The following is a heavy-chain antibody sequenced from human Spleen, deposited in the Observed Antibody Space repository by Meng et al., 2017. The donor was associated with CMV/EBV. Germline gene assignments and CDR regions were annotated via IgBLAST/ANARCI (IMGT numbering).Heavy chain of an antibody. J-gene: IGHJ6*02. CDR1: GFTFSSYS. CDR3: ARDIVVVPAARFHYGMDV. CDR2: ISSSSIYI. D-gene: IGHD2-2*01. V-gene: IGHV3-21*01. Sequence: GESLKISCSASGFTFSSYSMNWVRQAPGKGLEWVSSISSSSIYIYYADSVKGRFTISRDNARNSLYLQMNSLRAEDTAVYYCARDIVVVPAARFHYGMDVWGQGTTVTVSS.